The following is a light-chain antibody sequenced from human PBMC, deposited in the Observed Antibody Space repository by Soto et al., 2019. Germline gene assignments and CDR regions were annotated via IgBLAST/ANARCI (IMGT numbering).Light chain of an antibody. J-gene: IGLJ2*01. Sequence: QSALTQPASVSGSPGQSITISCTGTSSDVGSYNLVSWYQQYPGKAPKVMIYEGSKRPSGVSNRFSGSKSGNTASLTISGLQAEDEADYYCCSYAGSTTDVVFGGGTKLTVL. CDR3: CSYAGSTTDVV. CDR1: SSDVGSYNL. CDR2: EGS. V-gene: IGLV2-23*01.